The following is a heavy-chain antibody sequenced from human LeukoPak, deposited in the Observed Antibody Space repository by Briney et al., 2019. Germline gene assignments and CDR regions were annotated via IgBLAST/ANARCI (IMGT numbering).Heavy chain of an antibody. CDR1: GGSFSGYY. CDR2: INHSGST. D-gene: IGHD3-10*01. J-gene: IGHJ5*02. CDR3: AGGHYYGSGSYFGWFDP. V-gene: IGHV4-34*01. Sequence: PSETLSLTCAVYGGSFSGYYWSWIRQPPGNGLEWIGEINHSGSTNYNPSLKSRVTISVDTSKNQFSLKLSSVTAADTAVYYCAGGHYYGSGSYFGWFDPWGQGTLVTVSS.